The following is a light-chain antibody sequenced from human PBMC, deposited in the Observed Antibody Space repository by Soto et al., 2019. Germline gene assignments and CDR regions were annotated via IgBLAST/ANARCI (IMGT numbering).Light chain of an antibody. Sequence: DIQMTQSPSTLSASVGDRVTITCRASQSISSWLAWYQQKPGKAPKLLIYDASSLESGVPSRFRGSGARTEFTLTLSSLQPDDFATYCCQQYNSYPWTFGQGTKVEIK. J-gene: IGKJ1*01. CDR3: QQYNSYPWT. CDR1: QSISSW. V-gene: IGKV1-5*01. CDR2: DAS.